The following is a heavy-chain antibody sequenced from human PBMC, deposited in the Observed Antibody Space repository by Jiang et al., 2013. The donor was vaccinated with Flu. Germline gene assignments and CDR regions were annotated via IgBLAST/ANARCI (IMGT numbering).Heavy chain of an antibody. CDR3: ARASVRLDTTGYYYGSLDY. D-gene: IGHD3-16*01. J-gene: IGHJ4*02. V-gene: IGHV4-34*01. CDR2: IHDSGDI. Sequence: EIHDSGDINYNPSLISRLTISVDTSKNQFSLRLASVTAADSGIYYCARASVRLDTTGYYYGSLDYWGQGSSITVSS.